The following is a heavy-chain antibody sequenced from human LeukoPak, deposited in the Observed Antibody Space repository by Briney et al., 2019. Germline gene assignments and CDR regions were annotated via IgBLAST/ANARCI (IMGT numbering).Heavy chain of an antibody. CDR2: IIPIFGIA. J-gene: IGHJ4*02. CDR1: GGTFSSYA. Sequence: GSSVKVSCKASGGTFSSYAISWVRQAPGQGLEWMGRIIPIFGIANYAQKFQGRVTITADKSTSTAYMELSSLRSEDTAVYYCARDGGRAVAGFDYWGQGTLVTVSS. D-gene: IGHD6-19*01. V-gene: IGHV1-69*04. CDR3: ARDGGRAVAGFDY.